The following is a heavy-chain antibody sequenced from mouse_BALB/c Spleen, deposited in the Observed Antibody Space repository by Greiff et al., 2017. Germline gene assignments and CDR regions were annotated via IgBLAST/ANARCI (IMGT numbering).Heavy chain of an antibody. Sequence: EVQVVESGGGLVQPGGSRKLSCAASGFTFSSFGMHWVRQAPEKGLEWVAYISSGSSTIYYADTVKGRFTISRDNPKNTLFLQMTSLRSEDTAMYYCARREITTVVSQGYYAMDYWGQGTSVTVSS. J-gene: IGHJ4*01. V-gene: IGHV5-17*02. CDR2: ISSGSSTI. D-gene: IGHD1-1*01. CDR3: ARREITTVVSQGYYAMDY. CDR1: GFTFSSFG.